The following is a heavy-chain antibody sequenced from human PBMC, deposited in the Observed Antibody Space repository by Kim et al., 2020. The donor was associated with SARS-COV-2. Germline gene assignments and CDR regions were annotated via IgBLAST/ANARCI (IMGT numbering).Heavy chain of an antibody. D-gene: IGHD3-3*01. J-gene: IGHJ4*02. V-gene: IGHV3-53*04. CDR2: IYSGGST. CDR3: ARAARSGYYS. Sequence: GGSLRLSCAAPGFTVSSNYMSWVRQAPGKGLEWVSVIYSGGSTYYADSVKGRFTISRHNSKNTLYLQMNSLRAEDTAVYYCARAARSGYYSWGQGTLVTVSS. CDR1: GFTVSSNY.